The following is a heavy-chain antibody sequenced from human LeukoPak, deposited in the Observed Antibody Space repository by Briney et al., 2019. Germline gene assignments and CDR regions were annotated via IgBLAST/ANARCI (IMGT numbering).Heavy chain of an antibody. CDR2: INPNSGGT. CDR1: GYTFTGYY. J-gene: IGHJ5*02. CDR3: AGGMYYYDSSGYYGWFDP. V-gene: IGHV1-2*02. Sequence: ASVKVSCKASGYTFTGYYMHWVRQAPGQGLEWMGWINPNSGGTNYAQKFQGRVTMTRDTSISTAYMELSGLRSDDTAVYYCAGGMYYYDSSGYYGWFDPWGQGTLVTVSS. D-gene: IGHD3-22*01.